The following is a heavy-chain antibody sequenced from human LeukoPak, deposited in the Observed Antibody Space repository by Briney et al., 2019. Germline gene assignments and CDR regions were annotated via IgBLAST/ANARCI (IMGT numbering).Heavy chain of an antibody. D-gene: IGHD6-6*01. CDR1: GYTFTSYA. J-gene: IGHJ5*02. V-gene: IGHV7-4-1*02. Sequence: RASVKVSCKASGYTFTSYAMNWVRQAPGQGLEWMGWINTNTGNPTYAQGFTRRFVFSLDPSCSTAYLQISSLKAEDTAVYYCERDLGSSSSPDWFDPWGQGTLVTVSS. CDR2: INTNTGNP. CDR3: ERDLGSSSSPDWFDP.